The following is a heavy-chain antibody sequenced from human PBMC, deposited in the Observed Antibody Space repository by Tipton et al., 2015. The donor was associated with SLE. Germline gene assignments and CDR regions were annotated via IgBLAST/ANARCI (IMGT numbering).Heavy chain of an antibody. CDR2: FHSSGRT. J-gene: IGHJ6*02. CDR1: GGSISSYY. D-gene: IGHD2-8*02. CDR3: ARSPNKDCTGGVCFHGLDV. Sequence: LRLSCTVSGGSISSYYWSWIRQPPGKGLEWIAYFHSSGRTNYNPSLKSRLTISLDTSKNQFSLNLTSVTAADTAVFYCARSPNKDCTGGVCFHGLDVWGQGTTVTVSS. V-gene: IGHV4-59*01.